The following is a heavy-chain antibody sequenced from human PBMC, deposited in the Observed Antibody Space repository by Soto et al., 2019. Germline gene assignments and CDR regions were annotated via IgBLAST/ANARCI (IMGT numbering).Heavy chain of an antibody. D-gene: IGHD3-9*01. V-gene: IGHV3-53*02. CDR2: IYSGGST. CDR3: AREKYDILTGWGRSYFDY. Sequence: EVQLVETGGGLIQPGGSLRLSCAASGFTVSSNYMSWVRQAPGKGLEWVSVIYSGGSTYYADSVKGRFTISRDNSKSTLYLQMNSLRAEDTAVYYCAREKYDILTGWGRSYFDYWGQGTLVTVSS. J-gene: IGHJ4*02. CDR1: GFTVSSNY.